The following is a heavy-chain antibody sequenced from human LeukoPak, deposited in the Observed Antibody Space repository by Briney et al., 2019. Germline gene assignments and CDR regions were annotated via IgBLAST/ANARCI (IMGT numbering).Heavy chain of an antibody. Sequence: PSETLSLTCTVSGGSISSGGYYWSWIRQHPGKGLEWIGYIYYSGSTYYNPSLKSRVTISVDTSKNQFSLKLSSVTAADTAVYYCARSMPGSYDFWSGYYTHYYGMDVWGQGTTVTVSS. D-gene: IGHD3-3*01. J-gene: IGHJ6*02. CDR3: ARSMPGSYDFWSGYYTHYYGMDV. V-gene: IGHV4-31*03. CDR2: IYYSGST. CDR1: GGSISSGGYY.